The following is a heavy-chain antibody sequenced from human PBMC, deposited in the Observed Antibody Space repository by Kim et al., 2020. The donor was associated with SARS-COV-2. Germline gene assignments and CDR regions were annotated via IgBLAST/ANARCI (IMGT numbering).Heavy chain of an antibody. D-gene: IGHD5-18*01. V-gene: IGHV4-31*02. CDR3: AREEYSYGYSGGMDV. Sequence: PSLKGRVTISVDTSKNQFSLKLSSVTAADTAVYYCAREEYSYGYSGGMDVWGQRTTVTVSS. J-gene: IGHJ6*02.